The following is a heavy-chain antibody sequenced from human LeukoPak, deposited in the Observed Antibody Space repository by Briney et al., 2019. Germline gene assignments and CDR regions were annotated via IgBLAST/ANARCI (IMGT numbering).Heavy chain of an antibody. CDR1: GFTFSTYA. Sequence: GGSLRLSCAASGFTFSTYAMNWVRQAPGKGLEWVSRIRGTDGKTFYADSVMGRFTISRHNSRNTLYLQMNSLRAEDTAVYYCARVDTVMAYYFDLWGQGTLVTVPS. CDR3: ARVDTVMAYYFDL. CDR2: IRGTDGKT. V-gene: IGHV3-23*01. D-gene: IGHD5-18*01. J-gene: IGHJ4*02.